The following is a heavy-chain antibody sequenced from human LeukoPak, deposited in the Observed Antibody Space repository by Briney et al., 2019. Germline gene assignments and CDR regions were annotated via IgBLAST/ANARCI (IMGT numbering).Heavy chain of an antibody. CDR2: IWYDGSNK. Sequence: GGSLRLSCAASGFTFSSYGMHWVRQAPGKGLEWVAVIWYDGSNKYYADSVKGRFTIPRDNSKNTLYLQMNSLRAEDTAVYYCARDKNYDILTGYSPPWGQGTLVTVSS. V-gene: IGHV3-33*01. CDR1: GFTFSSYG. D-gene: IGHD3-9*01. CDR3: ARDKNYDILTGYSPP. J-gene: IGHJ5*02.